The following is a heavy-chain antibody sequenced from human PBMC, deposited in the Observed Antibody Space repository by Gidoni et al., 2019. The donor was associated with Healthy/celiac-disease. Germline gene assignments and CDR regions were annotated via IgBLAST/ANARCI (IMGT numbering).Heavy chain of an antibody. CDR3: ARDRSRCSGGSCYYAYFDY. J-gene: IGHJ4*02. D-gene: IGHD2-15*01. V-gene: IGHV3-11*06. Sequence: VKGRFTISRDNAKNSLYLQMNSLRAEDTAVYYCARDRSRCSGGSCYYAYFDYWGQGTLVTVSS.